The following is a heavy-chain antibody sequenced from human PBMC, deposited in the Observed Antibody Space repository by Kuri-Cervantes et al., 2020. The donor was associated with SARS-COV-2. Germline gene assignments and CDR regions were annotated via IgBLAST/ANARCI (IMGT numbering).Heavy chain of an antibody. V-gene: IGHV1-69*13. J-gene: IGHJ4*02. Sequence: SVKVSCKASGGTFSSYAISWVRQAPGQGLEWMGGIIPIFGTANYAQKFQGKVTITADESTSTAYMELSSLRSEDTAVYYCASLGDAGDLSPPFDYWGQGTLVTVSS. CDR3: ASLGDAGDLSPPFDY. CDR1: GGTFSSYA. D-gene: IGHD3-16*01. CDR2: IIPIFGTA.